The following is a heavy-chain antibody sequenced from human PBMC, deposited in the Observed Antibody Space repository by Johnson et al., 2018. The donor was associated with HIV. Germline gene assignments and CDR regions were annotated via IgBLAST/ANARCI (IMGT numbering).Heavy chain of an antibody. D-gene: IGHD5-12*01. CDR2: INWNGGNT. CDR3: ARMGGYVVVDAFDI. V-gene: IGHV3-20*04. Sequence: VQLVESGGGVVRPGGSLRLSCAASGFTFDDYGMSWVRQAPGKGLEWLSGINWNGGNTGYADSVKGRFIISRDNAKNSLYLQMNSLRAEDTALYYCARMGGYVVVDAFDIWGQGTMVTVSS. J-gene: IGHJ3*02. CDR1: GFTFDDYG.